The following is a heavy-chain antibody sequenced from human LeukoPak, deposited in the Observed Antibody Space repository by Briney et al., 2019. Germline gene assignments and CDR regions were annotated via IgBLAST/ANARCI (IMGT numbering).Heavy chain of an antibody. CDR1: GYTFTGYY. CDR2: INPNSGGT. V-gene: IGHV1-2*02. D-gene: IGHD5-12*01. Sequence: ASVKVSCKASGYTFTGYYMHWVRQAPGQGLEWMGWINPNSGGTNYAQKSQGRVTMTRDTSISTAYMELSRLRSDDTAVYYCARDLGRYSGYDYRGFDYWGQGTLVTVSS. J-gene: IGHJ4*02. CDR3: ARDLGRYSGYDYRGFDY.